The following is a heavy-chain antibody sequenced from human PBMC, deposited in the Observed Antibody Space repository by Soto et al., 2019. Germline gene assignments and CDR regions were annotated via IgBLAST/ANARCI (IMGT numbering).Heavy chain of an antibody. J-gene: IGHJ6*02. CDR3: ARSGLPCGTSFRYGFDV. V-gene: IGHV3-33*01. CDR1: GFTFGTYG. CDR2: IWYDGSNK. Sequence: PGGSLRLSCAASGFTFGTYGMHWFRQAPDRGLEWVAVIWYDGSNKYYADSVKGRFTISRDDSKNTLYLQMNSLRAEDTAIYYCARSGLPCGTSFRYGFDVWGQGTTVTASS. D-gene: IGHD2-2*01.